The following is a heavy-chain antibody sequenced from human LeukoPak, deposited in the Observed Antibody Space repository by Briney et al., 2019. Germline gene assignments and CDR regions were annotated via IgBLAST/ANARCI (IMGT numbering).Heavy chain of an antibody. V-gene: IGHV3-23*01. CDR2: ISESGDTT. J-gene: IGHJ4*02. CDR3: ARESANSDYGDDYFDY. D-gene: IGHD4-17*01. Sequence: PGESLRLSCSASGFTFNNLPMSWVRQAPGRGLEWVSAISESGDTTFYAASVKGRYSIYRHNPKITCFQQMDNLRIKHTVIYDCARESANSDYGDDYFDYWGQGPLVTVSS. CDR1: GFTFNNLP.